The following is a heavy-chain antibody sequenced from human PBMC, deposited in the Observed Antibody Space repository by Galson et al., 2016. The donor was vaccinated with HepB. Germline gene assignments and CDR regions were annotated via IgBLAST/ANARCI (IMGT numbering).Heavy chain of an antibody. V-gene: IGHV3-23*01. CDR2: MSDSGGST. CDR1: GFTLSNSA. CDR3: AREIPSRGKSDY. D-gene: IGHD3-10*01. Sequence: SLRLSCAASGFTLSNSAMSWVRQAPGKGLEWVSAMSDSGGSTYYADSVKGRFTISRDNSKNTVYLQMNSLRDEDTAVYYCAREIPSRGKSDYWGQGTLVTVSS. J-gene: IGHJ4*02.